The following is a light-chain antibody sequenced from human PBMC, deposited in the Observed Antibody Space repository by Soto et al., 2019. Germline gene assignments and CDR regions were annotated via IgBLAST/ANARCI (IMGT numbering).Light chain of an antibody. V-gene: IGKV1-17*01. Sequence: DIQMTQSPSTLSASVGDRVTITCRASQSISNWLAWYQQKPGKAPKRLIYAASSLQSWVPSRFSGSGSGTEFTLTISSLQPEDFGTYYCLQHNSYPITFGQGTRLEIK. CDR2: AAS. CDR3: LQHNSYPIT. J-gene: IGKJ5*01. CDR1: QSISNW.